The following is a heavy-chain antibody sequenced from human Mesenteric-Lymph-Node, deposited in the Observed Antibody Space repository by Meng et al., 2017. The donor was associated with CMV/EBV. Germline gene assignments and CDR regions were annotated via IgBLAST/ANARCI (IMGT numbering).Heavy chain of an antibody. D-gene: IGHD6-6*01. CDR1: GFTFSSYA. Sequence: GESLKISCAASGFTFSSYAMHWVRQAPGKGLEWVAVISYDRSSKYYADSVKGRVTISRDNSKNTLYLQMNSLRAEDTAVYYCASDYFLRQLVLDYWGQGTLVTVSS. CDR3: ASDYFLRQLVLDY. J-gene: IGHJ4*02. V-gene: IGHV3-30-3*01. CDR2: ISYDRSSK.